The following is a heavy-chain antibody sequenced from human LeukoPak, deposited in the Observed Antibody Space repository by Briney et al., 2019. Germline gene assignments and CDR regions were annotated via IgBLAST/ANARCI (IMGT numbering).Heavy chain of an antibody. J-gene: IGHJ5*02. CDR3: ASAHYPIAAADNWFDP. D-gene: IGHD6-13*01. CDR1: GGSFSGYY. Sequence: SETLSLTCAVYGGSFSGYYWSWIRQPPGKGLEWIGEINHSESTNYNPSLKSRVTISVDTSKNQFSLKLSSVTAADTAVYYCASAHYPIAAADNWFDPWGQGTLVTVSS. V-gene: IGHV4-34*01. CDR2: INHSEST.